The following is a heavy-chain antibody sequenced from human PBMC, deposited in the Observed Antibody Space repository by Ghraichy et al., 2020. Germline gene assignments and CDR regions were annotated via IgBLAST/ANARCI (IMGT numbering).Heavy chain of an antibody. V-gene: IGHV4-34*01. CDR3: AGSLGYSSSWPSFDI. CDR2: INHSGST. Sequence: SEPLSLTCAVYGGSFSGYYWSWIRQPPGKGLEWIGEINHSGSTNYNPSLKSRVTISVDTSKNQFSLKLSSVTAADTAVYYCAGSLGYSSSWPSFDIWGQGTMVTVSS. D-gene: IGHD6-13*01. CDR1: GGSFSGYY. J-gene: IGHJ3*02.